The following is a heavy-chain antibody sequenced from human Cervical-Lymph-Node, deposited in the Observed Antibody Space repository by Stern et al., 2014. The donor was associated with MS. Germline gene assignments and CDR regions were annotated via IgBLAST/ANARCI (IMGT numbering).Heavy chain of an antibody. J-gene: IGHJ4*02. CDR1: GYSFTSSW. CDR2: IYPGDSDT. CDR3: ATSTGYFLLEYYFDY. D-gene: IGHD2-8*02. Sequence: EVQLVESGAEVKKPGESLKISCQGSGYSFTSSWIGWVRQMPGKGLEWMGIIYPGDSDTRYTPSFQGQVPIPADKSCSTAYLQWSSLKASDTAMYYCATSTGYFLLEYYFDYWGQGTLVTVSS. V-gene: IGHV5-51*01.